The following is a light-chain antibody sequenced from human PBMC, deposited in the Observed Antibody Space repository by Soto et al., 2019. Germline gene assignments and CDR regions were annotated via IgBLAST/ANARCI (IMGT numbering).Light chain of an antibody. Sequence: QSALTQPASVSGSPGQSITISCTGTRSDVGGYKYVSWYQQRPGKAPKVMIYEVSNRPSGISNRFSGSKSGNTASLTISGLQAEDEADYWCSSYTNSTTYVFGTGTKLTVL. V-gene: IGLV2-14*01. CDR2: EVS. J-gene: IGLJ1*01. CDR3: SSYTNSTTYV. CDR1: RSDVGGYKY.